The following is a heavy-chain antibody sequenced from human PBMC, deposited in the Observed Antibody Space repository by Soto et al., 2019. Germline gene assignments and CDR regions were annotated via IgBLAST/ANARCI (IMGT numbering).Heavy chain of an antibody. CDR2: ISSSGSTI. D-gene: IGHD1-1*01. Sequence: EVQLVESGGGLVQPGGSLRLSCAASGFTFSSYEMNWVRQAPGKGLEWVSYISSSGSTIYYADSVKGRFTISRDNAKNSLYLQMNSLRAEDTAVYYCAAIREYNWNDFVAYSHAFDIWGQGTMVTVSS. V-gene: IGHV3-48*03. CDR3: AAIREYNWNDFVAYSHAFDI. J-gene: IGHJ3*02. CDR1: GFTFSSYE.